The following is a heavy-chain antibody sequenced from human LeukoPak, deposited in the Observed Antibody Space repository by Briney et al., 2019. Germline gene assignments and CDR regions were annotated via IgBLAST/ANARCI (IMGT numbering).Heavy chain of an antibody. J-gene: IGHJ5*02. D-gene: IGHD3-3*01. CDR2: ITSSGSTT. CDR3: ARDGSATIFGQLNWFDP. V-gene: IGHV3-11*01. CDR1: GFTFSDYY. Sequence: GGSLRLSCAASGFTFSDYYMSWIRQAPGKGLEWVSYITSSGSTTYYADSVKGRFTISRDNAKNSLYLQMNSLRAEDTAVYYCARDGSATIFGQLNWFDPWGQGTLVTVSS.